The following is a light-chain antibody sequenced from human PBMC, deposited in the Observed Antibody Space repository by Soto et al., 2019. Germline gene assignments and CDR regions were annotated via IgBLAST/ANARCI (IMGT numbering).Light chain of an antibody. CDR1: QSISSY. J-gene: IGKJ2*01. Sequence: DIQMTQSPSSLSASVGDRVTITCRASQSISSYLNWYQQTPEKAPKLLIYAASSLQSGVPSRFSGSGSGTDFTLTISSLQPEDFATYYCQQSYRTPYTLGQGTKLEIK. CDR2: AAS. CDR3: QQSYRTPYT. V-gene: IGKV1-39*01.